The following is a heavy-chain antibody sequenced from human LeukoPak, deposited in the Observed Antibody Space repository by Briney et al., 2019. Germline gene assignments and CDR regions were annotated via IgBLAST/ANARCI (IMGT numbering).Heavy chain of an antibody. CDR2: IFHIGNT. D-gene: IGHD1-14*01. V-gene: IGHV4-59*02. J-gene: IGHJ5*01. Sequence: PSESLSLTCTVSGGAVTKYHWHWIRQAPGKGLEWIGFIFHIGNTNYNPSLKSRVTISVDTSKNQFSLKLTSVTAADTAVYFCARDHFPIKWFESWGQRTIHTVCS. CDR1: GGAVTKYH. CDR3: ARDHFPIKWFES.